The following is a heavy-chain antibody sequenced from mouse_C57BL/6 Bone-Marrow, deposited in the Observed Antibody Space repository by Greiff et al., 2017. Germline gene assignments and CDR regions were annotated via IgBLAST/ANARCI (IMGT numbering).Heavy chain of an antibody. Sequence: QVQLQQSGPGLVQPSQSLSITCTVSGFSLTSYGVHWVRQSPGKGLEWLGVIWRGGSTDYNAAFMSRLSITKDNSKSQVFFKMNSLQADDTAIYYCAKRAPYYSTHDYAMDYWGQGTSVTVSS. CDR1: GFSLTSYG. V-gene: IGHV2-5*01. CDR3: AKRAPYYSTHDYAMDY. D-gene: IGHD2-12*01. CDR2: IWRGGST. J-gene: IGHJ4*01.